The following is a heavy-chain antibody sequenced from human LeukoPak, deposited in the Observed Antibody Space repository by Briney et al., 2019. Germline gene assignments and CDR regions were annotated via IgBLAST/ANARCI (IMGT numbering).Heavy chain of an antibody. J-gene: IGHJ3*02. V-gene: IGHV4-59*01. D-gene: IGHD5-18*01. CDR1: GXSISSYY. CDR2: IYYSGST. CDR3: ASNAAMANDAFDI. Sequence: SETLSLTCTVSGXSISSYYWSWIRQPPGKGLEWIGYIYYSGSTNYNPSLKSRVTISVDTSKNQFSLKLSSVTAADTAVYYCASNAAMANDAFDIWGQGTMVTVSS.